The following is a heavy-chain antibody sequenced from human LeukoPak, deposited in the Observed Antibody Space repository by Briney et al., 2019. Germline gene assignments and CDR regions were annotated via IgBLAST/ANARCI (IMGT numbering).Heavy chain of an antibody. CDR3: AKGPYNDFWSGYPGYWFDP. Sequence: GGSLRLSCAASGFTFSDYAMKWVRQAPGKGLEWVSGMSGSGEHTYYVDSVKGRFTISRDKSKRTLSLQMNSLRAEDTAVYYCAKGPYNDFWSGYPGYWFDPWGQGTLVTVSS. CDR1: GFTFSDYA. J-gene: IGHJ5*02. V-gene: IGHV3-23*01. D-gene: IGHD3-3*01. CDR2: MSGSGEHT.